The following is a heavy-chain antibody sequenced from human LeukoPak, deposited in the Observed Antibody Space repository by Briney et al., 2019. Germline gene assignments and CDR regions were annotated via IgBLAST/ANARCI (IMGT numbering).Heavy chain of an antibody. Sequence: GGSLRLSCAASGFTFSSYWMSWVRQAPGKGLEWVSAISGSGGSTYYTDSVKGRFTISRDNSKNTLYLQMNSLRADDTAVYYCAKGTGMWFGELHYFDYWGQGTLVPVSS. CDR2: ISGSGGST. J-gene: IGHJ4*02. V-gene: IGHV3-23*01. CDR3: AKGTGMWFGELHYFDY. CDR1: GFTFSSYW. D-gene: IGHD3-10*01.